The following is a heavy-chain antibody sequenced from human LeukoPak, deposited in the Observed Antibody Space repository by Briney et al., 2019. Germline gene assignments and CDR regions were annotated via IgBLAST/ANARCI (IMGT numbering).Heavy chain of an antibody. D-gene: IGHD6-19*01. J-gene: IGHJ4*02. CDR1: GFTFSIYS. V-gene: IGHV3-48*01. CDR3: AKVGSIAVSRSFDY. CDR2: ISSSSSTI. Sequence: PGGSLRLSCAASGFTFSIYSMNWVRQAPGKGLEWVSYISSSSSTIHYVDSVKGRFTISRDDAKDSLYLQMNSLRAEDTAVYYCAKVGSIAVSRSFDYWGQGTLVTVSS.